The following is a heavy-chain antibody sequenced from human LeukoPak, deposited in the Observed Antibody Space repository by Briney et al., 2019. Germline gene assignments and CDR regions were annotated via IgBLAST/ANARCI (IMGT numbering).Heavy chain of an antibody. D-gene: IGHD6-19*01. J-gene: IGHJ4*02. CDR1: GFTFSSYA. Sequence: GGSLRLSCAASGFTFSSYAMSWVRQAPGKGLEWVSAISGSGGSTYYADSVKGRFTISRDNSKNTLYLQINSLRAEDTAVYYCAKDGAVAGFTPSDYWGQGTLVTVSS. CDR2: ISGSGGST. CDR3: AKDGAVAGFTPSDY. V-gene: IGHV3-23*01.